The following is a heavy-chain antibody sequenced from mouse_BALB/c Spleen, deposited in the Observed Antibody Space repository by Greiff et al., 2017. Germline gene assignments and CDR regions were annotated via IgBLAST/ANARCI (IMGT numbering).Heavy chain of an antibody. V-gene: IGHV2-9*02. J-gene: IGHJ4*01. CDR3: ARALPNYAMGY. Sequence: VKLVESGPGLVEPSQTLSITCTVSGFSLTSYGVHWVRQPPGKGLEWLGVIWAGGSTNYNSALMSRLSISKDNSKSQVFLKMNSLQTDDTAMYYCARALPNYAMGYWGQGTSVTVSS. CDR2: IWAGGST. CDR1: GFSLTSYG.